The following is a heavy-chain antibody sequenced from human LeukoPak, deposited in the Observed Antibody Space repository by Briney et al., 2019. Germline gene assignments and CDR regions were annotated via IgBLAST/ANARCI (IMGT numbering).Heavy chain of an antibody. CDR1: GGTFSSYA. D-gene: IGHD3-22*01. Sequence: GASVKVSCKASGGTFSSYAISWVRQAPGQGLEWMGGIIPIFGTANYAQKFQGRVTITTDESTSTAYMELSSLRSEDTAVYYCASQNYYDSSGYQDFKVAFDIWGQGTMVTVSS. V-gene: IGHV1-69*05. CDR2: IIPIFGTA. CDR3: ASQNYYDSSGYQDFKVAFDI. J-gene: IGHJ3*02.